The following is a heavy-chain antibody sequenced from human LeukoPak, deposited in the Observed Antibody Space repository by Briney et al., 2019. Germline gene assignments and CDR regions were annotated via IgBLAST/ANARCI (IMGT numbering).Heavy chain of an antibody. CDR2: IYHSGST. CDR3: AGGITFGGVIVPQPFDY. D-gene: IGHD3-16*02. V-gene: IGHV4-38-2*01. Sequence: SETLSPTCAVSGYSISGGYYWGWIRQPPGKGLEWIGSIYHSGSTYYNPSLKSRVTISVDTSKNQFSLKLSSVTAADAAVYYCAGGITFGGVIVPQPFDYWGQGTLVTVSS. CDR1: GYSISGGYY. J-gene: IGHJ4*02.